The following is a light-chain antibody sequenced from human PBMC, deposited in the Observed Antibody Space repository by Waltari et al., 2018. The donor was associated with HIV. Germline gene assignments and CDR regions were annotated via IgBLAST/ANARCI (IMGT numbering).Light chain of an antibody. V-gene: IGKV1-9*01. CDR1: RGITNY. CDR3: QYLVSFPL. J-gene: IGKJ4*01. CDR2: GAS. Sequence: DIELTQSPYFLSVSVGDRATITCRASRGITNYSAWHQQKPGKAPKLRFYGASTLQTGVPSRCSGRAASTYFTLTSDTLQAEDFATYYCQYLVSFPLFGGGTKVEVK.